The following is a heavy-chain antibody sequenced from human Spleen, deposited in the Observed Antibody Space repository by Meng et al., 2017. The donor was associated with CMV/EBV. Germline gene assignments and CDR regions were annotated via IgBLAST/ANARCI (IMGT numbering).Heavy chain of an antibody. D-gene: IGHD5-18*01. CDR3: ARRTTDMVLDV. CDR1: GYTFPGYY. V-gene: IGHV1-2*02. CDR2: IHPNSDGT. J-gene: IGHJ6*02. Sequence: SCKASGYTFPGYYVHWVRQAPGQGLEWMGWIHPNSDGTDYAQSFQGRVTMTRDTSITTAYMELSRLRSDDTAVYYCARRTTDMVLDVWGQGTTVTVSS.